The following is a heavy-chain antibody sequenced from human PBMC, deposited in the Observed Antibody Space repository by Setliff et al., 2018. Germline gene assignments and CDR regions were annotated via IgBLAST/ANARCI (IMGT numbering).Heavy chain of an antibody. D-gene: IGHD1-26*01. J-gene: IGHJ6*03. CDR3: ARAPDSGTYYNLYPYYNDV. CDR2: IYSSGSI. CDR1: GGSISGYY. Sequence: SETLSLTCNVSGGSISGYYWSWIRQPPGKGLEWIGNIYSSGSIKYNPSLRSRATISVDTVKNQFSLRLSSLTAADTAVYYCARAPDSGTYYNLYPYYNDVWGKGTTVTVSS. V-gene: IGHV4-59*08.